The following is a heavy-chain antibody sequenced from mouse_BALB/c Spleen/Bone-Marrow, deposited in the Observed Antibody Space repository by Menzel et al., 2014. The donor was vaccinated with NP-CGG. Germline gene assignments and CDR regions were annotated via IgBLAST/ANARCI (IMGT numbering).Heavy chain of an antibody. CDR3: ARGNYGNYVDYFDF. CDR1: GFTFSNYG. J-gene: IGHJ2*01. Sequence: EVKLVESGGGLVQPGGSLKLSCAASGFTFSNYGMSWVRQTPDKRLELVATINGNGGSTYYPDSVKGRFTISRDTAKNTLYLQMSSLKSEETAMYYCARGNYGNYVDYFDFWGQGTTLTVSS. V-gene: IGHV5-6-3*01. CDR2: INGNGGST. D-gene: IGHD2-1*01.